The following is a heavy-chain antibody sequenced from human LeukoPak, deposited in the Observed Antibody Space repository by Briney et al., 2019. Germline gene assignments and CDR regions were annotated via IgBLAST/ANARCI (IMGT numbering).Heavy chain of an antibody. CDR2: ISGNGRST. J-gene: IGHJ4*02. V-gene: IGHV3-23*01. Sequence: GGSLRLSCGASGFTFSLYGIHWVRQAPGKGLVWVSTISGNGRSTYYGDSVKGRFTISRDNSKNTLSLQMNSLRAEDTAVYYCAKEYYVLLVYALGGSFDYWGRGTLVTVSS. CDR1: GFTFSLYG. CDR3: AKEYYVLLVYALGGSFDY. D-gene: IGHD2-8*02.